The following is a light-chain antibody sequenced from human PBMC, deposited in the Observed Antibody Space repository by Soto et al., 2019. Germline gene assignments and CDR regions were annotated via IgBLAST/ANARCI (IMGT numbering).Light chain of an antibody. CDR1: SSNIGNNY. V-gene: IGLV1-47*01. CDR3: SAWDDSLRGHVV. J-gene: IGLJ2*01. CDR2: RND. Sequence: RRSISSSRSSSNIGNNYVYWYQQLPGTAPKLLIYRNDQRPSGVPDRFSGSRSGTSASLAISGLRSEDEADYYCSAWDDSLRGHVVFGGGTKVTVL.